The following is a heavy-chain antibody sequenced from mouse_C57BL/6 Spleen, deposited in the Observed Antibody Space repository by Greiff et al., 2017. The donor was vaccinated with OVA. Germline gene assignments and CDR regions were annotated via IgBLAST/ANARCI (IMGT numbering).Heavy chain of an antibody. CDR2: INPSSGYT. D-gene: IGHD4-1*01. J-gene: IGHJ4*01. CDR3: AIANWEGSYAMDY. Sequence: QVQLQQSGAELAKPGASVKLSCKASGYTFTSYWMHWVKQRPGQGLEWIGYINPSSGYTKYNQKFKDKATLTADKSSSTAYMQLSSLTYEDSAVYYCAIANWEGSYAMDYWGQGTSVTVSS. CDR1: GYTFTSYW. V-gene: IGHV1-7*01.